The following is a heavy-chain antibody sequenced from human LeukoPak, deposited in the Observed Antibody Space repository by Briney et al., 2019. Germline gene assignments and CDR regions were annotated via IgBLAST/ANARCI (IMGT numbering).Heavy chain of an antibody. D-gene: IGHD5-12*01. CDR2: IYPDDSDT. CDR1: GYSFIDYW. Sequence: GESLKISCKASGYSFIDYWIGWVRQMPGKGLEWMGIIYPDDSDTKYSPSFQGQVTISVEKSLNTAYLQWNRLQASDSAIYYCVTIGGYEAYWGQGTLVTVSS. CDR3: VTIGGYEAY. V-gene: IGHV5-51*01. J-gene: IGHJ4*02.